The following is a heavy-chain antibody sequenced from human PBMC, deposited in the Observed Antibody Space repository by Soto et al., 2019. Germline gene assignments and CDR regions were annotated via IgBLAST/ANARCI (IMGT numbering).Heavy chain of an antibody. CDR2: ISGSDGKT. D-gene: IGHD3-3*01. V-gene: IGHV3-23*01. CDR3: ARWSYLDY. Sequence: GGSLRLSCVASGFSFGSYALTWVRQAPGKGLEWVSTISGSDGKTFYADAVKGRFSISRDISQSTLYLQMNSLRADDTAIYYCARWSYLDYWGQGTRVTVCS. CDR1: GFSFGSYA. J-gene: IGHJ4*02.